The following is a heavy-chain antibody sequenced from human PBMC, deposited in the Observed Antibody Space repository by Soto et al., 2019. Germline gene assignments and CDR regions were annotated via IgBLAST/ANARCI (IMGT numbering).Heavy chain of an antibody. J-gene: IGHJ6*02. D-gene: IGHD2-2*01. CDR3: ATRCKASCYQFYYYYSGMDA. CDR1: GYTFTSYD. V-gene: IGHV1-8*01. Sequence: QVQLVQSGAEVKKPGASVKVSCKASGYTFTSYDINWVRQATGQGLEWMGWMNPNSGNTGYAQKFQARSTMTRTTSISTAYMELTSLRSENTAVYYGATRCKASCYQFYYYYSGMDAWGQGTTVTVSS. CDR2: MNPNSGNT.